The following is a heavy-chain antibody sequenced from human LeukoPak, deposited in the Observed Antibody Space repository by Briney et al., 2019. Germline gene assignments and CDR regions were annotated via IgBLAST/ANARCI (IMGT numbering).Heavy chain of an antibody. J-gene: IGHJ4*02. CDR3: ATVSVVLPR. CDR1: GYIFTYYY. Sequence: ASVNISCKVSGYIFTYYYMHWVQQAPGKGLDWMGLVDPEDGETIYAERFQGRVTITADTSTDKAYIELSSLTPEDTPGYYCATVSVVLPRGGQGTLVTVSS. D-gene: IGHD2-15*01. V-gene: IGHV1-69-2*01. CDR2: VDPEDGET.